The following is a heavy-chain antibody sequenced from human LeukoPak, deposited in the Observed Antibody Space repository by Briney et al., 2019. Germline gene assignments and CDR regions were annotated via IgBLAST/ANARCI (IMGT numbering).Heavy chain of an antibody. CDR2: ISWNSGSI. J-gene: IGHJ5*02. CDR3: AREEMGGTTRSGALT. Sequence: RPGGSLRLSYAASGFTFDDYAMHWVRHAPGKGLEWVSGISWNSGSIGYADSVKGRFTISRDNAKNSLYLQMNSLSAEDTAMYYCAREEMGGTTRSGALTWGQGTLVTVSS. D-gene: IGHD1-14*01. V-gene: IGHV3-9*01. CDR1: GFTFDDYA.